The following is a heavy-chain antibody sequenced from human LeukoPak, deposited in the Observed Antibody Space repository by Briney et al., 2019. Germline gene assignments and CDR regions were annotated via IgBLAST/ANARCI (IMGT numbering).Heavy chain of an antibody. V-gene: IGHV3-73*01. J-gene: IGHJ6*03. Sequence: GGSLRLSCAASGITFDGSPIHWVRQASGKGLEWVGRIRSKANDYATGYGASVKGRFIISRDDSKNMSYLEMNSLTTEDTAVYFCQAYYYYYMDVWGKGTTVTVSS. CDR3: QAYYYYYMDV. CDR1: GITFDGSP. CDR2: IRSKANDYAT.